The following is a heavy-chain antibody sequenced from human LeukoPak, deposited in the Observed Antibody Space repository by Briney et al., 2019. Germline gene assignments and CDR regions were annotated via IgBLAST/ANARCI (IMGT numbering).Heavy chain of an antibody. CDR3: ARDVYCSGGSCFASTPRFDY. D-gene: IGHD2-15*01. CDR1: GFTFSSYW. V-gene: IGHV3-7*01. Sequence: PGGSLRLSCAASGFTFSSYWMSWVRQAPGKGLEWVASIKQDGSEKYYVDSVKGRFTISRDNAKNSLYLQMNSLRTEDTAVYYCARDVYCSGGSCFASTPRFDYWGQGTLVTVSS. J-gene: IGHJ4*02. CDR2: IKQDGSEK.